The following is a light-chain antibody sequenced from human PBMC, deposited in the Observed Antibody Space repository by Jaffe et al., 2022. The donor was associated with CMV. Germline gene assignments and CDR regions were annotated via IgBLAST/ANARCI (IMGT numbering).Light chain of an antibody. CDR2: DDN. CDR3: AAWDDSLNGPV. CDR1: SSNIGSNT. V-gene: IGLV1-44*01. Sequence: QSLLTQPPSASGTPGQRVTISCSGSSSNIGSNTVNWYQQLPGTPPKLLIYDDNQRPSGVPDRFSGSRSGTSASLAISGLQSEDEADYYCAAWDDSLNGPVFGGGAKLTVL. J-gene: IGLJ2*01.